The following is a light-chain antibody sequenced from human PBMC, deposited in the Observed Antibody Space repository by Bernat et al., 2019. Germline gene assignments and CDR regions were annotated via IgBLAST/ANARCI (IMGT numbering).Light chain of an antibody. CDR1: QSVYSSY. CDR3: HHYGTSPNT. CDR2: GAS. V-gene: IGKV3-20*01. Sequence: EIVLTQSPGTLSLSPGERATLSCRPSQSVYSSYIAWYQQKPGQAPRLLIYGASSRATGIPDRFSATGSGTDFTLTIDRLEPEDFAVYYCHHYGTSPNTFGQGTKVDIK. J-gene: IGKJ1*01.